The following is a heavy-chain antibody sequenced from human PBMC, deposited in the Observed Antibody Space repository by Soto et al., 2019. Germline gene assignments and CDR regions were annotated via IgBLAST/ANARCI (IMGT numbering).Heavy chain of an antibody. J-gene: IGHJ4*02. V-gene: IGHV4-31*03. CDR3: AREADYYDSSRYFDY. Sequence: PSETLSLTCTVSGGSISSGGYYWSWIRQHPGKGLEWIGYIYYSGSTYYNPSLKSRVTISVDTSKNQFSLKLSSVTAADTAVYYCAREADYYDSSRYFDYWGQGTPVTVSS. CDR2: IYYSGST. D-gene: IGHD3-22*01. CDR1: GGSISSGGYY.